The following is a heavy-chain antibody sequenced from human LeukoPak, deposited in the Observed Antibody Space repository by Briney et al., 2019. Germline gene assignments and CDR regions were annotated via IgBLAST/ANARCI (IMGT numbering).Heavy chain of an antibody. CDR1: GFTFSSYW. V-gene: IGHV3-7*01. J-gene: IGHJ4*02. CDR2: INQDGGEQ. Sequence: GGSLRLSCAASGFTFSSYWMSWVRQAPGKGLEWVANINQDGGEQYYVDSVKGRFTISRDNAKNSLYLQMNSLRAEDTAVYYCVRDNPRCCGVIPSNIDDYWGQGTLVTVSS. CDR3: VRDNPRCCGVIPSNIDDY. D-gene: IGHD2/OR15-2a*01.